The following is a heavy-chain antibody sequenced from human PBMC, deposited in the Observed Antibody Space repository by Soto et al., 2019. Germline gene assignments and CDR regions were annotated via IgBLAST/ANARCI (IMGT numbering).Heavy chain of an antibody. CDR2: INHSGST. CDR3: ASTYYYDSSGYYPSDAFDI. D-gene: IGHD3-22*01. V-gene: IGHV4-34*01. Sequence: SETLSLTCAVYGGSFSGYYWSWIRQPPGKGLEWIGEINHSGSTNYNPSLKSRVTISVDTSKNQFSLKLSSVTAADTAVYYCASTYYYDSSGYYPSDAFDIWGQGTMVTVSS. CDR1: GGSFSGYY. J-gene: IGHJ3*02.